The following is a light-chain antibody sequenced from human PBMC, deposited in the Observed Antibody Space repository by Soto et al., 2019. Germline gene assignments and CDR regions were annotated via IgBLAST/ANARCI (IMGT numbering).Light chain of an antibody. CDR3: AACDDSLSGHV. V-gene: IGLV1-47*01. CDR2: RNN. J-gene: IGLJ1*01. CDR1: SSNIGSNY. Sequence: QSVLTQPPSASGTPGQRVTISCSGSSSNIGSNYVYWYQQLPGTAPKLLIYRNNQRPSGVPDRFSGSKSGTSASLAISGLRSEDEADYYCAACDDSLSGHVFGTETKLTVL.